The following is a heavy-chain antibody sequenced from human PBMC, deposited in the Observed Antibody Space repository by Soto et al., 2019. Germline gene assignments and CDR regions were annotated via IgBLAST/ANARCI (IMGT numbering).Heavy chain of an antibody. Sequence: SETLSLTCTVSGVSIINYYWTWIRQPPGKGLEWIGYIYYTGNTNYNPSLKSRVTISVDTSKNQFSLKLRSVTAADTAVYFCATLRGLGVVSPYFDYWGQGLMVTVSS. CDR2: IYYTGNT. D-gene: IGHD3-10*01. CDR3: ATLRGLGVVSPYFDY. V-gene: IGHV4-59*08. J-gene: IGHJ4*02. CDR1: GVSIINYY.